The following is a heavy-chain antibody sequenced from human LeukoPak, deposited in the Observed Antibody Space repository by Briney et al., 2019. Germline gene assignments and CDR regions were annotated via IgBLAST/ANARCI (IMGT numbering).Heavy chain of an antibody. Sequence: SETLSLTCIVHGGSISSSSYYWAWIRQPPGKGLEGIGTFSSGGSAYYTPSLTSRVSISQDTSDNQFSLRLYSVTAADTAVYYCARKQTGTMYDVWGQGAQVTVSS. CDR1: GGSISSSSYY. CDR3: ARKQTGTMYDV. J-gene: IGHJ4*02. D-gene: IGHD1-7*01. CDR2: FSSGGSA. V-gene: IGHV4-39*07.